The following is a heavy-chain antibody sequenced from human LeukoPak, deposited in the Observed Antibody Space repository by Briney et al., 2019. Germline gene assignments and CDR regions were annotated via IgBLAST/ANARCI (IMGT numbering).Heavy chain of an antibody. Sequence: SETLSLTCTVSGGSISSYYWSWIRQPPGKGLEWIGYIDYSGSTNYNPSLKSRVTISVDTSKNQFSLKLSSVTAADTAVYYCARGPHSSSWPFDYWGQGTLVTVSS. J-gene: IGHJ4*02. V-gene: IGHV4-59*01. D-gene: IGHD6-13*01. CDR2: IDYSGST. CDR1: GGSISSYY. CDR3: ARGPHSSSWPFDY.